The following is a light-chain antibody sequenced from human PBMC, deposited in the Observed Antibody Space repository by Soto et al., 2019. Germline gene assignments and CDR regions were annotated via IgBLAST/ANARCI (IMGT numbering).Light chain of an antibody. CDR1: QSVSSSY. Sequence: EIVLTQSPATLSLSPGERTTLSCRASQSVSSSYLAWYQQKPGQAPRLLIYGASSRATGIPDRFSGSGSGTDFTLTISRLEPEDLAVYYCQQYGSSPKLTCGQGTKVDIK. J-gene: IGKJ1*01. CDR2: GAS. CDR3: QQYGSSPKLT. V-gene: IGKV3-20*01.